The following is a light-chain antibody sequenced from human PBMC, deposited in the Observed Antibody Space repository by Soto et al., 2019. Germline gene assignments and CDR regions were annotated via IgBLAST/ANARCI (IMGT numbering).Light chain of an antibody. CDR2: WAS. CDR1: QSVLYSSNNKNY. Sequence: DIVMTQSPASLAVSLVERATINCKSSQSVLYSSNNKNYLAWYQQKPGQPPKLLIYWASTRESGVPDRFSGSGSGTGFTLTISSLQAEDVAVYYCQQYYSTPWTFGQGTKVDIK. J-gene: IGKJ1*01. CDR3: QQYYSTPWT. V-gene: IGKV4-1*01.